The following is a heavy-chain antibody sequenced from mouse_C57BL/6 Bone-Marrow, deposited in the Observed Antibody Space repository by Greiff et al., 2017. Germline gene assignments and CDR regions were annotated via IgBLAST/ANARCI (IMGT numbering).Heavy chain of an antibody. CDR2: ISGGGGNT. Sequence: EVMLVESGGGLVKPGGSLKLSCAASGFTFSSYTMSWVRQTPEKRLEWVATISGGGGNTYYPDSVKGRFTISRDNAKNTLYLQMSSLRSEDTALYYCARHPLGSSYGFAYWGQGTLVTVSA. CDR3: ARHPLGSSYGFAY. D-gene: IGHD1-1*01. CDR1: GFTFSSYT. V-gene: IGHV5-9*01. J-gene: IGHJ3*01.